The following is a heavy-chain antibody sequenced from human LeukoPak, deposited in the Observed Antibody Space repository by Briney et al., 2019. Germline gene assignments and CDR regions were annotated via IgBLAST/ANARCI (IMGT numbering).Heavy chain of an antibody. V-gene: IGHV3-30-3*01. D-gene: IGHD6-19*01. CDR2: ISYDGSNK. Sequence: GGSLRLSCAASGFTFSTYAMHWVRQAPGKGLEWVAVISYDGSNKYYADSVKGRFTISRDNSKNTLYLRMNSLRAEDTAVYYCAGSHSSGWYYFDYWGQGTLVTVSS. CDR3: AGSHSSGWYYFDY. J-gene: IGHJ4*02. CDR1: GFTFSTYA.